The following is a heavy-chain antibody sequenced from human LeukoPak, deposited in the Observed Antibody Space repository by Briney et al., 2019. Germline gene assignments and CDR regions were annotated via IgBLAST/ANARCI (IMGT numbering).Heavy chain of an antibody. J-gene: IGHJ5*02. V-gene: IGHV3-21*01. CDR2: ISSSSSYI. Sequence: GGSLRLSCAASGFTFSSYSMNWVRQAPGKGLEWVSSISSSSSYIYYADSVKGRFTISRDNAKNSLYLQMNSLRAEDTAVYYCARDSSGYFHNWFDPWGQGTLVTVSS. D-gene: IGHD3-22*01. CDR3: ARDSSGYFHNWFDP. CDR1: GFTFSSYS.